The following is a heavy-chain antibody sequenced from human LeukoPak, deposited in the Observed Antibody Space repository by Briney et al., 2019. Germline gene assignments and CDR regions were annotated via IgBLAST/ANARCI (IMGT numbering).Heavy chain of an antibody. CDR2: IYHSGST. J-gene: IGHJ4*02. Sequence: SETLSLTCTLSGGSISTYYWSWIRQPPGKGLEWIGYIYHSGSTNYNPSLKSRVTISVDTSKNQFSLKLSSVTAADAAVYYCARGGGYASPIGYWGQGVLVTVSS. V-gene: IGHV4-59*01. D-gene: IGHD5-12*01. CDR3: ARGGGYASPIGY. CDR1: GGSISTYY.